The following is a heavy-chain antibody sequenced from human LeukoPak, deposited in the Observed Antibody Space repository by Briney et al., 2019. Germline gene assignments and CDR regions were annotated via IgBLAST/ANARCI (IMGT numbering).Heavy chain of an antibody. J-gene: IGHJ4*02. CDR1: GFTFSSYG. D-gene: IGHD5-12*01. CDR3: ATYLGATTDC. CDR2: ISYDGSNK. Sequence: PGRSLRLSCAASGFTFSSYGMHWVRQAPGKGLEWVAVISYDGSNKYYADSVKGRFTISRDNSKNTLYLQMNSLRAEDTAVYYYATYLGATTDCWGQGTLVTVSS. V-gene: IGHV3-30*03.